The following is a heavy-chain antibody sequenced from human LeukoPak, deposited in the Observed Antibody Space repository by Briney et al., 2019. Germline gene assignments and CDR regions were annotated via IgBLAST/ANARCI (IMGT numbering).Heavy chain of an antibody. CDR1: GFTFSSYS. V-gene: IGHV3-21*01. CDR3: ARDAVRERWLQFNYFDY. CDR2: ISSSSSYI. J-gene: IGHJ4*02. D-gene: IGHD5-24*01. Sequence: PGGSLRLSCAASGFTFSSYSMNWVRQAPGKVLEWVSSISSSSSYIYYADSVKGRFTISRDNAKNSLYLQMNSLRAEDTAVYYCARDAVRERWLQFNYFDYWGQGTLVTVSS.